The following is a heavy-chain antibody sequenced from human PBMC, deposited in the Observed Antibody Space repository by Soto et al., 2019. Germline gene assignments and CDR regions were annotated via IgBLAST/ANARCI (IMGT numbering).Heavy chain of an antibody. CDR2: VYYSGST. V-gene: IGHV4-59*01. Sequence: SETLSLTCTLSGGSISGYYWSWIRQPPGKGLEWIGYVYYSGSTKYNPSLESRVTISVDMSNNQFSLMLTSVTAADTAVYYCAKYRRTDAEGYRLDFWGQGILVPVSS. D-gene: IGHD5-12*01. CDR3: AKYRRTDAEGYRLDF. CDR1: GGSISGYY. J-gene: IGHJ4*02.